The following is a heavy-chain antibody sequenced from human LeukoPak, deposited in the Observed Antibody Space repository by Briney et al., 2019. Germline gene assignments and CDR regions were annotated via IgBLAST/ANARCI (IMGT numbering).Heavy chain of an antibody. Sequence: GGSLRPSCAASGLTFSTYAMTWFRQAPGKGLEWVSAVRGSGTATYYADSVKGRFTISRDNSDNTLYLQMNSLRAEDTAIYYCAKTSRRDSTYDSPFDYWGQGTVVTVSS. CDR1: GLTFSTYA. V-gene: IGHV3-23*01. CDR3: AKTSRRDSTYDSPFDY. CDR2: VRGSGTAT. J-gene: IGHJ4*02. D-gene: IGHD3-3*01.